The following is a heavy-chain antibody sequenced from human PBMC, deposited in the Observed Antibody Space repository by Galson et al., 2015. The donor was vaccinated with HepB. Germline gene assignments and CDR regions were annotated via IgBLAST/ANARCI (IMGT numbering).Heavy chain of an antibody. D-gene: IGHD6-19*01. V-gene: IGHV1-46*03. Sequence: SVKVSCKASGYTFTSYYMHWVRQAPGQGFEWMGIINPSGGSTSYAQKFQGRVTMTRDTSTSTVYMELSSLRSEDTAVYYCAREHGSGDYYYGMDVWGQGTTVTVSS. J-gene: IGHJ6*02. CDR1: GYTFTSYY. CDR3: AREHGSGDYYYGMDV. CDR2: INPSGGST.